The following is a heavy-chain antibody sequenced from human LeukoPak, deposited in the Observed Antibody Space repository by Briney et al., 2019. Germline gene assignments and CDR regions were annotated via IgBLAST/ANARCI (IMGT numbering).Heavy chain of an antibody. J-gene: IGHJ4*02. Sequence: GGSLRLSCAASGFTFSDYLMSWIRQVPGKGLEWLSYISVSGDIIYYTDSVKGRFTISRDNAKNSLYLQMSSLRADDTAVYYCARGRTTTLYYFDYWGQGTLVTVSS. CDR1: GFTFSDYL. V-gene: IGHV3-11*01. CDR3: ARGRTTTLYYFDY. D-gene: IGHD2/OR15-2a*01. CDR2: ISVSGDII.